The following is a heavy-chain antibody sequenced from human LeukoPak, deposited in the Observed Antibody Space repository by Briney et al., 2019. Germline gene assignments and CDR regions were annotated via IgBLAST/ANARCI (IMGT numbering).Heavy chain of an antibody. CDR1: GGIFGSYA. CDR3: AKGSRLREAGSYRF. CDR2: IIPIFDTP. Sequence: SVKVSCKVSGGIFGSYAINWVRQAPGQGLEWLGRIIPIFDTPNYAQTFQGRVTISADKSTRTVYMELTGLRSEDTALYYCAKGSRLREAGSYRFWGQGTLVTVSS. D-gene: IGHD3-16*02. J-gene: IGHJ4*02. V-gene: IGHV1-69*06.